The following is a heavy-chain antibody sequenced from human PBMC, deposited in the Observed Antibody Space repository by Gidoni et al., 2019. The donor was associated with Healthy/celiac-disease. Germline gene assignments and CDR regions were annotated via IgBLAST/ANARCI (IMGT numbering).Heavy chain of an antibody. CDR3: ARVRKTRDGYNLRLYYFDY. CDR2: INHSGST. J-gene: IGHJ4*02. Sequence: QVQLQQWGAGLLKPSETLSLTCAVYGGSFSGYYWSWIRQPPGKGLEWIGEINHSGSTNYNPSLKSRVTISVDTSKNQFSLKLSSVTAADTAVYYCARVRKTRDGYNLRLYYFDYWGQGTLVTVSS. D-gene: IGHD3-16*01. V-gene: IGHV4-34*01. CDR1: GGSFSGYY.